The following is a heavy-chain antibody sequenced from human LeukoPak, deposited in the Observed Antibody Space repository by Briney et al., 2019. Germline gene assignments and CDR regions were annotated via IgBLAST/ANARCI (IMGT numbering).Heavy chain of an antibody. CDR2: ISVYNGNI. Sequence: GASVKVSCKASGYSFISYGISWVRQAPGQGLDWMGWISVYNGNIHYAQKFQGRVTVTTDTSTNTAYMELRGLRSDDTAVYYCARAINYGSGSYYLFDYWGQGTLVTVSS. CDR3: ARAINYGSGSYYLFDY. D-gene: IGHD3-10*01. J-gene: IGHJ4*02. CDR1: GYSFISYG. V-gene: IGHV1-18*01.